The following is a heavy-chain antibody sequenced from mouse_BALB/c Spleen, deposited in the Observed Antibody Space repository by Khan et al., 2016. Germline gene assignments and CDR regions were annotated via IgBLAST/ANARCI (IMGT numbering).Heavy chain of an antibody. CDR1: GFTFTDYY. CDR2: IRNKANGYTT. Sequence: EVELVESGGGLVQPGGSLRLSCATSGFTFTDYYMSWVRQPPGKALEWLGFIRNKANGYTTEYSASVKGRFTISRDNSPSIIYLQMNTLRAEDSATYYCARDKGITTVAMDYWGQGTSVTVSS. CDR3: ARDKGITTVAMDY. D-gene: IGHD2-4*01. V-gene: IGHV7-3*02. J-gene: IGHJ4*01.